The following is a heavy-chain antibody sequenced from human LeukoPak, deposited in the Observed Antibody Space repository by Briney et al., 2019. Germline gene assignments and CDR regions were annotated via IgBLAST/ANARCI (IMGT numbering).Heavy chain of an antibody. CDR2: ITSSSNTI. CDR3: ARDTGLSFDY. J-gene: IGHJ4*02. D-gene: IGHD1-1*01. CDR1: GFTFSDYN. Sequence: GGSLRLSCAASGFTFSDYNMNWVRQAPGKGLEWISYITSSSNTIYYADSVKGRFTISRDNAKNSLYLQMNSLRAEDMAVYYCARDTGLSFDYWGQGTLVTVSS. V-gene: IGHV3-48*01.